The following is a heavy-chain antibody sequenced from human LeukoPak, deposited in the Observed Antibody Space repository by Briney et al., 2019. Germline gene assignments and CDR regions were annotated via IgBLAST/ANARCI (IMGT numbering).Heavy chain of an antibody. J-gene: IGHJ3*02. V-gene: IGHV3-23*01. CDR2: ISGSGGST. D-gene: IGHD5-12*01. CDR1: GFTFNSYA. Sequence: GGSLRLSCAASGFTFNSYAMSWVRQAPGKGLEWVSAISGSGGSTYYADSVKGRFTISRDNAKNSLYLQMNSLRAEDTAVYYCAREDSGYGYAFDIWGQGTMVAVSS. CDR3: AREDSGYGYAFDI.